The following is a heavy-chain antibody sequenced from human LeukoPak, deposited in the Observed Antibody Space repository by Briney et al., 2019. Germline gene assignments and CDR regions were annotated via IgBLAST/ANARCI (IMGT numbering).Heavy chain of an antibody. CDR1: GFTFSNAW. CDR2: IKSKTDGGTT. CDR3: AKEDRRITIFGVVTNWFDP. Sequence: PGGSLRLSCAASGFTFSNAWMSWVRQAPGKGLEWVGRIKSKTDGGTTDYAAPVKGRFTISRDDSKNTLYLQMNSLKTEDTAVYYCAKEDRRITIFGVVTNWFDPWGQGTLVTVSS. D-gene: IGHD3-3*01. J-gene: IGHJ5*02. V-gene: IGHV3-15*01.